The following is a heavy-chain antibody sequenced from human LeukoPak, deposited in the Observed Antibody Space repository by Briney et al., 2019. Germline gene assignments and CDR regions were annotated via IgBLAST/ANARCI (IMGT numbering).Heavy chain of an antibody. CDR3: ARGGRSPITIFGVVIRDNYYYYTDV. Sequence: ASVKVSCKASGYTFTSYDINWVRQATGQGLEWMGWMNPNSGNTGYAQKFQGRVTMTRNTSISTAYMELSSLRSEDTAVYYCARGGRSPITIFGVVIRDNYYYYTDVWGKGTTVTVSS. CDR1: GYTFTSYD. D-gene: IGHD3-3*01. CDR2: MNPNSGNT. V-gene: IGHV1-8*01. J-gene: IGHJ6*03.